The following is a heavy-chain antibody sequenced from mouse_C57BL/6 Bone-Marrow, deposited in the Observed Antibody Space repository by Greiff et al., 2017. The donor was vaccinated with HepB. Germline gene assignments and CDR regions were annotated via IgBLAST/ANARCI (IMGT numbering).Heavy chain of an antibody. CDR3: AREGLRRNYAMDY. D-gene: IGHD2-4*01. V-gene: IGHV1-81*01. CDR2: IFPRSGNT. Sequence: QVQLQQSGAELARPGASVKLSCKASGYTFTSYGISWVKQRTVQGLEWIGEIFPRSGNTYYNEKFKGKATLTADKSSSTAYMELRSLTSEDSAVYFCAREGLRRNYAMDYWGQGTSVTVSS. CDR1: GYTFTSYG. J-gene: IGHJ4*01.